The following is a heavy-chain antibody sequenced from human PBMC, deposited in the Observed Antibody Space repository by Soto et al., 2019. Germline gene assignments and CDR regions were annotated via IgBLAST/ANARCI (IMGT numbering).Heavy chain of an antibody. J-gene: IGHJ3*02. CDR3: AGGPKYSGYVHVFDI. Sequence: LGESLKISCKGSGYSFTSYWIGWVRQMPGKGLEWMGIIYPGDSDTRYSPSFQGQVTISADKSISTAYLQWSSLKASDTAMYYCAGGPKYSGYVHVFDIWGQGTMVTVSS. D-gene: IGHD5-12*01. V-gene: IGHV5-51*01. CDR1: GYSFTSYW. CDR2: IYPGDSDT.